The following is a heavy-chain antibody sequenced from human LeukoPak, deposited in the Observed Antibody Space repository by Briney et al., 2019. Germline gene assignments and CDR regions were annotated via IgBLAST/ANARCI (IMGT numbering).Heavy chain of an antibody. V-gene: IGHV4-59*08. Sequence: SETLSLTCTVSGGSISSHYCSRIRQPPGKGLEWVGHIHYSGSTKYNPSLKSRVTISVDTSKNQFSLKLTSVTAADTAMYYCARHRVGSSFDDWGQGTLVTVSS. J-gene: IGHJ4*02. D-gene: IGHD6-13*01. CDR3: ARHRVGSSFDD. CDR2: IHYSGST. CDR1: GGSISSHY.